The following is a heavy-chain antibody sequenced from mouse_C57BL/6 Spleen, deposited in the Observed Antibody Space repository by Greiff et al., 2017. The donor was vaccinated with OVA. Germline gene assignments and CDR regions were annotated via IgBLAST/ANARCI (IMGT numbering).Heavy chain of an antibody. V-gene: IGHV1-52*01. J-gene: IGHJ2*01. Sequence: QVQLQQSGAELVRPGSSVKLSCKASGYTFTSYWMHWVKQRPIQGLEWIGNIDPSDSETHYNQKFKDKATLTVDKSSSTAYMQLSSLTSEDSAVYYCARRLGRGGYFDYWGQGTTLTVSS. CDR3: ARRLGRGGYFDY. CDR2: IDPSDSET. D-gene: IGHD4-1*01. CDR1: GYTFTSYW.